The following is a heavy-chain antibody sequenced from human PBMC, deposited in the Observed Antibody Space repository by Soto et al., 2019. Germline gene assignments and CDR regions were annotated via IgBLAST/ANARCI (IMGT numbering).Heavy chain of an antibody. CDR3: VKPACCDGCYFDY. Sequence: SETLSLTCTVSGGSLSRDYWTWIRQPPGKEPEWIAYIYNSGNTVYNPSLKSRVTISGDTSKNQFSMKLSSVTAADTAVYYCVKPACCDGCYFDYWGQGTEVTVSS. CDR2: IYNSGNT. V-gene: IGHV4-59*08. D-gene: IGHD2-21*01. CDR1: GGSLSRDY. J-gene: IGHJ4*02.